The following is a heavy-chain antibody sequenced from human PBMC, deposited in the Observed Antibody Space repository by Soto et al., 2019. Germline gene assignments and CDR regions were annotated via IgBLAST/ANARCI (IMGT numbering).Heavy chain of an antibody. V-gene: IGHV3-30*19. J-gene: IGHJ6*02. CDR2: ISYDGSNK. D-gene: IGHD6-25*01. CDR3: AKDFSQRKDYSYGMDV. CDR1: GFTFSSYG. Sequence: GCLRLACFVSGFTFSSYGTHWVRQAPGKGLEWVAVISYDGSNKYYADSVKGRFTISRDNSKNTLYLQINSLRAEDTAVYYCAKDFSQRKDYSYGMDVWGQGTKVTVSS.